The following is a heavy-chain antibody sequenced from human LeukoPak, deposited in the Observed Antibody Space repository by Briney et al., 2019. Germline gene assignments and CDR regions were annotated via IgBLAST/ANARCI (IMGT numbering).Heavy chain of an antibody. V-gene: IGHV4-61*08. J-gene: IGHJ4*02. CDR3: ARAGYSYGTGYYFDY. CDR2: IYYTGAT. CDR1: GGSISSSGYY. D-gene: IGHD5-18*01. Sequence: PSETLSLTCSVSGGSISSSGYYWGWIRLPPGKGLEWIGYIYYTGATYYNPSLKSRVTISLDTSKNQFSLKLSSVTAADAAVYYCARAGYSYGTGYYFDYWGQGALVTVSS.